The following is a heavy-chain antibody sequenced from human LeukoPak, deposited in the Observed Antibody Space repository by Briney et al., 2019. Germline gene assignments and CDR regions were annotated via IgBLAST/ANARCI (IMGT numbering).Heavy chain of an antibody. CDR2: TSSSSSYI. CDR3: AREKGATVVTWSLDY. CDR1: GFTFSSYA. J-gene: IGHJ4*02. D-gene: IGHD4-23*01. V-gene: IGHV3-21*01. Sequence: GGSLRLSCGASGFTFSSYAMNWVRQAPGKGLEWVSSTSSSSSYIYYADSVKGRFTISRDNAKNSLYLQMNSLRAEDTAVYYCAREKGATVVTWSLDYWGQGTLVTVSS.